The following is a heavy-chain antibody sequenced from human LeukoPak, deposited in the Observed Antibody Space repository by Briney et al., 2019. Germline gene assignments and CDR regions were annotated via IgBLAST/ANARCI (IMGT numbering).Heavy chain of an antibody. J-gene: IGHJ4*02. CDR2: IISSSGNT. CDR1: GFTFDSYG. CDR3: AKDGTGCGGDCYSDY. V-gene: IGHV3-23*01. Sequence: GGSLRLSCAASGFTFDSYGMSWVRQAPGKGLEWVSSIISSSGNTYYADSVKGRFTISRDNSKNTLYLQMNSLRAEDTAVYYCAKDGTGCGGDCYSDYWGQGTLVTVSS. D-gene: IGHD2-21*02.